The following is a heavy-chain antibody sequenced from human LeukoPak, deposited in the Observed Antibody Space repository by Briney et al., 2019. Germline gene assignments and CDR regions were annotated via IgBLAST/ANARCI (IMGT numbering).Heavy chain of an antibody. D-gene: IGHD3-22*01. CDR1: GGSFSGYY. CDR2: INHSGST. Sequence: SETLSLTCAVYGGSFSGYYWSWIRQPPGKGLEWIGEINHSGSTNYNPSLKSRVTISVDTSKNQFSLKLSSVTAADTAVYYCARGKTEYYGSSGPGYYYYYMDVWGKGTTVTLSS. CDR3: ARGKTEYYGSSGPGYYYYYMDV. V-gene: IGHV4-34*01. J-gene: IGHJ6*03.